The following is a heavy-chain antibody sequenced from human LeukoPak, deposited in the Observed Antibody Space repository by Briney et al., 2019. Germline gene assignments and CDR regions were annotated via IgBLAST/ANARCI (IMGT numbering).Heavy chain of an antibody. D-gene: IGHD3-22*01. CDR3: ARLQYYYDSSGYYSGYYYYYMDV. CDR2: IYYSGST. J-gene: IGHJ6*03. Sequence: PSETLSLTCTVSGGSISSSSYYWGWIRQPPGKGVELSGSIYYSGSTYYNPSLKSLATISLDTSKNQFPLTLSSVPAPHTAVYYCARLQYYYDSSGYYSGYYYYYMDVWGKGTTVTVSS. V-gene: IGHV4-39*01. CDR1: GGSISSSSYY.